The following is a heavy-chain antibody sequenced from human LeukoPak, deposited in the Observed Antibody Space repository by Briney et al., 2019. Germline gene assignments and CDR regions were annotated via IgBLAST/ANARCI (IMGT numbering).Heavy chain of an antibody. CDR1: GFSVSSNY. J-gene: IGHJ5*02. CDR3: ARDLNYDTAS. D-gene: IGHD3-22*01. V-gene: IGHV3-53*01. CDR2: IYSGGST. Sequence: PGGSLRLSCAASGFSVSSNYMSWVRQAPGKGLEWVSVIYSGGSTYYAGSVKGRFTISRDNSKNTVYLQMNSLRAEDTAVYYCARDLNYDTASWGQGTLVTVSS.